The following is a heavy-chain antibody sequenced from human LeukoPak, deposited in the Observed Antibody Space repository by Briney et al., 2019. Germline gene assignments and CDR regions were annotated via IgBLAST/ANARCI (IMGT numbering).Heavy chain of an antibody. CDR2: INPNSGGT. J-gene: IGHJ3*02. D-gene: IGHD3-10*01. Sequence: RASVKVSCKASGYTFTGYYMHWVRQAPGQGLEWMGWINPNSGGTNYAQKFQGRVTMTRDTSISTAYMELSRLRSDDTAVYYCARVPAYYGSGRFAFDIWGQGTMVTVSS. CDR1: GYTFTGYY. V-gene: IGHV1-2*02. CDR3: ARVPAYYGSGRFAFDI.